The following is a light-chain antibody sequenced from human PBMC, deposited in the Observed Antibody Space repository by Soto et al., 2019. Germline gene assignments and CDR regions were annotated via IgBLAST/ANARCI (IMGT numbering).Light chain of an antibody. J-gene: IGLJ2*01. Sequence: SYELTQPLSVSVALGQTARITCGGNNIGSKNVHWYQQKPGQAPVLVIYRDSNWPSGIPERFSGSNSGNTATLTISRAQAGDEADYFCQVWDSSAVVFGGGTKVTAL. CDR1: NIGSKN. V-gene: IGLV3-9*01. CDR2: RDS. CDR3: QVWDSSAVV.